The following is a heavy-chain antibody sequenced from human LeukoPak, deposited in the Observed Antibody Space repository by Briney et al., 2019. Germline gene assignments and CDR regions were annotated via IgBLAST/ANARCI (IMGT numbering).Heavy chain of an antibody. D-gene: IGHD4-17*01. CDR1: GGSISSSSYY. Sequence: PSETLSLTCTVSGGSISSSSYYWGWIRQPPGKGLEWIGSIYYSGSTYYNPSLKSRVTISVDTSKNQFSLKLSSVTAADTAVYHCARPGPYGDIDNWYFDLWGRGTLVTVSS. J-gene: IGHJ2*01. CDR2: IYYSGST. CDR3: ARPGPYGDIDNWYFDL. V-gene: IGHV4-39*01.